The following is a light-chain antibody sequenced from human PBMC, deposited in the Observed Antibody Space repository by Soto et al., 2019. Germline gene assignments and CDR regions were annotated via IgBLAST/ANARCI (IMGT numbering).Light chain of an antibody. CDR1: QGVGST. V-gene: IGKV3-15*01. CDR2: DAY. J-gene: IGKJ2*01. Sequence: EIIMTQSPATLSVSPGERVTLSCRASQGVGSTLAWYRQQPGQAPRLLIYDAYIRASGVPARFSGSGSGTEFTLTISGLQSEDFATYYCQQYNSYPYTFGQGTKLEIK. CDR3: QQYNSYPYT.